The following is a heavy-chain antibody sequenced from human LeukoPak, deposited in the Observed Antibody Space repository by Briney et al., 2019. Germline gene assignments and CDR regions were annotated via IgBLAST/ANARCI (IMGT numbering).Heavy chain of an antibody. J-gene: IGHJ4*02. Sequence: PGRSLRLSCAASGFTFDDYAMHWVRQAPGKGLEWVSGISWNSGSIGYADSVKGRFTISRDNAKNSLYLQMNRLRAEDTALYYCAKDMSSSWFYYFDYWGQGTLVTVSS. CDR2: ISWNSGSI. D-gene: IGHD6-13*01. CDR3: AKDMSSSWFYYFDY. V-gene: IGHV3-9*01. CDR1: GFTFDDYA.